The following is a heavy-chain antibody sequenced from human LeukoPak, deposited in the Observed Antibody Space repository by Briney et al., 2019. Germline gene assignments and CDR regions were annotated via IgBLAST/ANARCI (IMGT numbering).Heavy chain of an antibody. Sequence: GGSLRLSCAASGFTFSNYSMNWVRQAPGKGLEWVSSIGTTGSYIYYADSVKGRFTISRDNAKNSLYLQMNSLRAEDTAVYYCARSGYYDSSGYTFDYWGQGTLVTVSS. J-gene: IGHJ4*02. V-gene: IGHV3-21*01. CDR3: ARSGYYDSSGYTFDY. D-gene: IGHD3-22*01. CDR2: IGTTGSYI. CDR1: GFTFSNYS.